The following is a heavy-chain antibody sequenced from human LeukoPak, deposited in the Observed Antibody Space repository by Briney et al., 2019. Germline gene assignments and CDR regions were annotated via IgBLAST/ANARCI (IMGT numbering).Heavy chain of an antibody. CDR1: EFTVSSNY. V-gene: IGHV3-53*04. D-gene: IGHD3-3*01. CDR2: IYSDGST. J-gene: IGHJ6*02. CDR3: AISSSGDNGYYYGMDV. Sequence: PGGSLRLSCAASEFTVSSNYMSWVRQAPGKGLEWVSLIYSDGSTYYADSVKGRFSVSRHNSKNTLYLQMNSLRAEDTAVYYCAISSSGDNGYYYGMDVWGQGTTVTVS.